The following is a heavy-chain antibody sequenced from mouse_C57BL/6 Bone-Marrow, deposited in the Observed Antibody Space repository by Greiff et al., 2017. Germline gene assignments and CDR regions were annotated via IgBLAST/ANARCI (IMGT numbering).Heavy chain of an antibody. J-gene: IGHJ2*01. CDR1: GYTFTDYY. CDR3: ARYGSSYDYFDY. V-gene: IGHV1-26*01. Sequence: VQLQQSGPELVKPGASVKISCKASGYTFTDYYMNWVKQSHGKSLEWIGDINPNNGGTSYNQKFKGKATLTVDKSSSTAYMELRSLTSEDSAVXYCARYGSSYDYFDYWGQGTTLTVSS. CDR2: INPNNGGT. D-gene: IGHD1-1*01.